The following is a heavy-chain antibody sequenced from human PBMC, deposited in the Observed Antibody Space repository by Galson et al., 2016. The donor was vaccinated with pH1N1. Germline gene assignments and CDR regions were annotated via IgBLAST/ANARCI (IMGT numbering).Heavy chain of an antibody. CDR3: AKVGGLLSGYFDY. CDR1: GFTFDDYA. Sequence: SLRLSCAASGFTFDDYAMHWVRQAPGKGLEWVPGISWNSGSIGYADSVKGRFTISRDNAKNSLYLQMNSLRAEDTALYYCAKVGGLLSGYFDYWGQGTLVTVSS. CDR2: ISWNSGSI. D-gene: IGHD3-10*01. J-gene: IGHJ4*02. V-gene: IGHV3-9*01.